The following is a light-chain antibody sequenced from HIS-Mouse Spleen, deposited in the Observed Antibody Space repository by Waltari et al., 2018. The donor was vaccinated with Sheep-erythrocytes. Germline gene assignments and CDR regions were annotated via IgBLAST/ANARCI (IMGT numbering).Light chain of an antibody. CDR1: STDVGGYNY. CDR3: CSYAGSYNHV. V-gene: IGLV2-11*01. Sequence: QSALTQPRSVSGSPGQSVTLSCTATSTDVGGYNYVSWYQQHPAKAPKLMISDVSKRPSGVPDRFSGSKSGNTASLTISGLQAEDEADYYCCSYAGSYNHVFATGTKVTVL. J-gene: IGLJ1*01. CDR2: DVS.